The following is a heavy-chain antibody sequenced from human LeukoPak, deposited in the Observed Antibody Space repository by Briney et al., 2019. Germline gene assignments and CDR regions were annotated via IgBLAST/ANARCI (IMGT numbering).Heavy chain of an antibody. D-gene: IGHD6-6*01. CDR1: GYTLTELS. CDR2: FDPEDGET. J-gene: IGHJ5*02. V-gene: IGHV1-24*01. Sequence: ASVKVSCKVSGYTLTELSMHWVRQAPGKGLEWMGGFDPEDGETIYAQKFQGRVTITADDSTSTAYMELSSLRSEDTAVYYCARDREGSSNWFDPWGQGTLVTVSS. CDR3: ARDREGSSNWFDP.